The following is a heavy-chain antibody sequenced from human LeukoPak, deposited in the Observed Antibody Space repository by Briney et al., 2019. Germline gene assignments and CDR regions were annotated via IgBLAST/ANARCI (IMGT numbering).Heavy chain of an antibody. CDR3: ARGIKDFGSSGYYSLYDY. V-gene: IGHV4-39*07. CDR1: GGSISSSSYY. CDR2: IYYSGST. J-gene: IGHJ4*02. Sequence: SETLSLTCTVSGGSISSSSYYWGWIRQPPGKGLEWIGSIYYSGSTYYNPSLKSRVTISVDTSKNQFSLKLSSVTAADTAVYYCARGIKDFGSSGYYSLYDYWGQGTLVTVSS. D-gene: IGHD3-22*01.